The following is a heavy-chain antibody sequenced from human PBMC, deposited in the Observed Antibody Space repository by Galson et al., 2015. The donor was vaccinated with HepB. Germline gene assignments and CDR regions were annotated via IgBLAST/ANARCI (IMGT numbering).Heavy chain of an antibody. J-gene: IGHJ3*02. D-gene: IGHD2-15*01. Sequence: SLRLSCAASGFTFSSYDMHWVRQATGKGLEWVSAIGTAGDTYYPGSVKGRFTISRENAKNSLYLQMNSLRAGDTAVYYCARGGGYCSGGSCYSGSLAFDIWGQGTMVTVSS. CDR1: GFTFSSYD. V-gene: IGHV3-13*04. CDR3: ARGGGYCSGGSCYSGSLAFDI. CDR2: IGTAGDT.